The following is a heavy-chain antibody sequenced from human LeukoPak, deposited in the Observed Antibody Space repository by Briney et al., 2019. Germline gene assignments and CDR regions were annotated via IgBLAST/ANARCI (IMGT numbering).Heavy chain of an antibody. CDR2: MNPNSGNT. Sequence: ASVKVSCKASGYTFTSYDINWVRQAAGQGREWMGWMNPNSGNTGYAQKFQGRVTITRNTSISTAYMELSSLRSEDTAVYYCARAQKVGFYNWFDPWGQGTLVTVSS. CDR1: GYTFTSYD. V-gene: IGHV1-8*03. D-gene: IGHD1-26*01. J-gene: IGHJ5*02. CDR3: ARAQKVGFYNWFDP.